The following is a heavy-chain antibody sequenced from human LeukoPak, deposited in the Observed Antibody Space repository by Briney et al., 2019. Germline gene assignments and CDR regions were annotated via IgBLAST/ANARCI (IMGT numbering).Heavy chain of an antibody. CDR1: GFTFSSYA. Sequence: GGSLRLSCAAAGFTFSSYAMSLVRQAPGKGLEWVSAISGSGGSTYYADSVKGRFTISRDNSKNTLYLQMNSLRAEDTAVYYCAKEPAGDGYYFDYWGQGTLVTVSS. J-gene: IGHJ4*02. CDR2: ISGSGGST. V-gene: IGHV3-23*01. CDR3: AKEPAGDGYYFDY. D-gene: IGHD4-17*01.